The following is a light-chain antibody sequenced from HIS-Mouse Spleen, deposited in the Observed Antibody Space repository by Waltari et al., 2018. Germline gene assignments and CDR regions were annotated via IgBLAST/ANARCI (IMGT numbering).Light chain of an antibody. J-gene: IGKJ2*01. Sequence: DIQMTQSPSAMSASVGDRVTITCRASQGISNYLDWFQQKPGKVPKRLVYAASSLQSGVPSMFMGSRSGRQFTLTISSLQPSDFATYYCLQHNSYSYTFGQGTKLELK. CDR3: LQHNSYSYT. CDR2: AAS. CDR1: QGISNY. V-gene: IGKV1-17*03.